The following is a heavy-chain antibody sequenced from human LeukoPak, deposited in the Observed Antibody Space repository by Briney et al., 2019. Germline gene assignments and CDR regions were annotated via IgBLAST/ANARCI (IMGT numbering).Heavy chain of an antibody. J-gene: IGHJ6*03. CDR3: ARARGGDRDYYYYYYMDV. D-gene: IGHD2-21*02. CDR2: INWNGGST. Sequence: PGGSLRLSCAASGFTFDDYGMSWVRQAPGKGLEWVSGINWNGGSTGYADSVKGRFTISRDNAKSSLYLQMNSLRAEDTALYYCARARGGDRDYYYYYYMDVWGKGTTVTVSS. V-gene: IGHV3-20*04. CDR1: GFTFDDYG.